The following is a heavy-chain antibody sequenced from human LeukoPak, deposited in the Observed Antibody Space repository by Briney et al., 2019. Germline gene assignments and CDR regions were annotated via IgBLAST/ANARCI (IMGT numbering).Heavy chain of an antibody. CDR1: GFTFSSYA. CDR3: AKDMTYDSSGLPEY. J-gene: IGHJ4*02. V-gene: IGHV3-30-3*01. CDR2: ISYDGSNK. Sequence: GGSLRLSCAASGFTFSSYAMHWVRQAPGKGLEWVAVISYDGSNKYYADSVKGRFTISRDNSKNTLYLQMNSLRAEDTALYYCAKDMTYDSSGLPEYWGQGTLVTVSS. D-gene: IGHD3-22*01.